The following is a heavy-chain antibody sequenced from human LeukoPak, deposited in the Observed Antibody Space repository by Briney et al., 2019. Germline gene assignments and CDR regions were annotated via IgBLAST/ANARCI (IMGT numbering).Heavy chain of an antibody. V-gene: IGHV3-20*04. Sequence: GGFLRLSCAASGFTFDDYGMSWVRQAPGKGLEWVSGINWNGGSTCYADSVKGRFTIARDIAKNSLYLQMNSLRAEDTALYYCAREKPFYDSSGYYYPIAFDYWGQGTLVTVSS. CDR1: GFTFDDYG. CDR3: AREKPFYDSSGYYYPIAFDY. D-gene: IGHD3-22*01. J-gene: IGHJ4*02. CDR2: INWNGGST.